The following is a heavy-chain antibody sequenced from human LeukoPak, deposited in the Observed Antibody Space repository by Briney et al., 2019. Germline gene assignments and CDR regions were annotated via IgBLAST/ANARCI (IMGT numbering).Heavy chain of an antibody. CDR1: GFTFSSYS. CDR2: ISSSSSYI. CDR3: ARDVDDSSGYFLNLISLYY. J-gene: IGHJ4*02. V-gene: IGHV3-21*01. D-gene: IGHD3-22*01. Sequence: GGSLRLSCAASGFTFSSYSMNWVRQAPGKGLEWVSSISSSSSYIYYADSVKGRFTISRDNAKNSLYLQMNSLRAEDTAVYYCARDVDDSSGYFLNLISLYYWGQGTLVTVSS.